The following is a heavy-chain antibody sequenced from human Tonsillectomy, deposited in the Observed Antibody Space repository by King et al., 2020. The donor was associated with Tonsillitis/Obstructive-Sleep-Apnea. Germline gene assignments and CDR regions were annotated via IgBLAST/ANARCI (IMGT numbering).Heavy chain of an antibody. Sequence: VQLQQWGAGLLKPSETLSLTCAVYVGSFSGCYWTWIRQPPGKGLELIGEINHSGSTNYIPSLKSRVTISVDTSKNQFSLKLSPVTAADTAVYFCARGQVGKVWGPAEEPLECWGQGTLVTVSS. CDR1: VGSFSGCY. CDR2: INHSGST. V-gene: IGHV4-34*01. D-gene: IGHD1-14*01. CDR3: ARGQVGKVWGPAEEPLEC. J-gene: IGHJ4*02.